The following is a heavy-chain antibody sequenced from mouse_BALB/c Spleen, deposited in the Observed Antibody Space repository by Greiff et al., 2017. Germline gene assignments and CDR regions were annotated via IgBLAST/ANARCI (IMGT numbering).Heavy chain of an antibody. CDR3: ARGGYRYDYYAMDY. V-gene: IGHV3-8*02. D-gene: IGHD2-14*01. J-gene: IGHJ4*01. Sequence: VQLQQLGPSLVKPSQTLSLTCSVTGDSITSGYWNWIRKFPGNKLEYMGYISYSGSTYYNPSLKSRISITRDTSKNQYYLQLNSVTTEDTATYYCARGGYRYDYYAMDYWGQGTSVTVSS. CDR1: GDSITSGY. CDR2: ISYSGST.